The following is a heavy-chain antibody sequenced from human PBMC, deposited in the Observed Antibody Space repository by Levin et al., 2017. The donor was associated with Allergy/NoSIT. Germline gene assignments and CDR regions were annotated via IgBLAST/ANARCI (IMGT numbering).Heavy chain of an antibody. CDR2: ISYDGSNK. J-gene: IGHJ3*02. Sequence: LSLTCAASGFTFSNYGMHWVRQAPGKGLEWVAVISYDGSNKYYADSVKGRFTISRDNSKNTLYLQMNSLRAEDTAVYYCAKGRQQLVGDDAFDIWGQGTMVTVSS. CDR1: GFTFSNYG. D-gene: IGHD6-13*01. V-gene: IGHV3-30*18. CDR3: AKGRQQLVGDDAFDI.